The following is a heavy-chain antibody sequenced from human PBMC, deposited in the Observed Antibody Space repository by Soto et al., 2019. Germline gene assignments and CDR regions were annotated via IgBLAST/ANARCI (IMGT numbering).Heavy chain of an antibody. CDR1: GFTFSTYA. Sequence: GGSLRLSCVASGFTFSTYAMNWIRQAPGKGLEWVSAISAGGGSTYYADSVKGRFTIPRDNSITTLFMQMSSLRPEDTAVYYCAHPRGYGVFDAYDIWGQGAMVTVSS. J-gene: IGHJ3*02. CDR2: ISAGGGST. V-gene: IGHV3-23*01. D-gene: IGHD4-17*01. CDR3: AHPRGYGVFDAYDI.